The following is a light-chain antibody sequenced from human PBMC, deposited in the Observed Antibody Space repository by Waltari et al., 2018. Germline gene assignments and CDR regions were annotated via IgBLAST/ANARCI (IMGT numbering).Light chain of an antibody. CDR3: QAYQASSWA. Sequence: IVSTQSPDTLSLSPGERATLSCRTSQPISEKNLAWYLQRPGQPPRLLIYGISTRPAGVPRRFSGSGSGTEFTLAIRTLEPEDFGVYYCQAYQASSWAFGPGTKVEIK. CDR1: QPISEKN. CDR2: GIS. V-gene: IGKV3-20*01. J-gene: IGKJ1*01.